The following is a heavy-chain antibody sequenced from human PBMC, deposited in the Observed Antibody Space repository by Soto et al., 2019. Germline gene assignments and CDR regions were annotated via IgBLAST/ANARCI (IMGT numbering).Heavy chain of an antibody. CDR2: ISHDGSRE. D-gene: IGHD3-22*01. Sequence: GGSLRLSCAASGFIFSSYGMHWVRQAPGKGLEWVAVISHDGSRENYVDSVKGRFTISRDNSKNTQFLQMNSLRAEDTAVYYCAKDTYYYYSTGYHVFDYWGQGT. V-gene: IGHV3-30*18. J-gene: IGHJ4*02. CDR3: AKDTYYYYSTGYHVFDY. CDR1: GFIFSSYG.